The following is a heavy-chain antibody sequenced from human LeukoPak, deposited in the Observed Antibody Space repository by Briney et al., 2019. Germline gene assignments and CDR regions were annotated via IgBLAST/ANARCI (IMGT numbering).Heavy chain of an antibody. D-gene: IGHD2-2*01. CDR3: ARDVIVAVPNWFDP. CDR1: GFTFSSYS. V-gene: IGHV3-21*01. CDR2: ISGSSSYI. Sequence: GGSLRLSCVGFGFTFSSYSMNWVRQAPGKGLEWVSSISGSSSYIDYADSVKGRFTISRDNAKNSLYLQMNSLRAEDTAVYYRARDVIVAVPNWFDPWGQGTLVTVSS. J-gene: IGHJ5*02.